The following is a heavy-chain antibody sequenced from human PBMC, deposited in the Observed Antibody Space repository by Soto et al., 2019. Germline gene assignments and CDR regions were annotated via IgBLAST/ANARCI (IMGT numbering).Heavy chain of an antibody. CDR1: GYTFTSYG. J-gene: IGHJ5*02. D-gene: IGHD3-3*01. CDR3: ARYYDFWSGTRIKNWFDP. CDR2: ISAYNGNT. Sequence: GASVKVSCKASGYTFTSYGISWVRQAPGQGLEWMGWISAYNGNTNYAQKLQGRVTMTTDTSTSTAYMELRSLRSDDTAVYYCARYYDFWSGTRIKNWFDPWGQGTLVTVSS. V-gene: IGHV1-18*01.